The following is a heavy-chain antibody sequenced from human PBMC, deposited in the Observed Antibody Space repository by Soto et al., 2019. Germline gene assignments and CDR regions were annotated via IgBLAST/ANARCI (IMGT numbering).Heavy chain of an antibody. D-gene: IGHD3-10*01. V-gene: IGHV4-59*01. CDR1: GGSISSYY. CDR3: ASIRYSGWFGELLDYNWFDP. CDR2: IYYSGST. Sequence: PSETLSLTCTVSGGSISSYYWSWIRQPPGKGLEWIGYIYYSGSTNYNPSLKSRVTISVDTSKNQFSVELNSVTDANTDVYYCASIRYSGWFGELLDYNWFDPWGQGTLVTVSS. J-gene: IGHJ5*02.